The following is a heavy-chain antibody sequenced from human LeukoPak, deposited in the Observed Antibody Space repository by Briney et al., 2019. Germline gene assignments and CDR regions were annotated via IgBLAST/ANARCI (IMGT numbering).Heavy chain of an antibody. D-gene: IGHD2-2*01. J-gene: IGHJ5*02. Sequence: ASVKVSCKASGYTFTGYYMHWVRQDLGQGLEWMGWINPNRGDTNYAQKFQGRVTMTRDMSISTAYMELNRLTYDDTAVYYCARALGSSSWYGVYDAWRQGALVTVSS. CDR3: ARALGSSSWYGVYDA. CDR2: INPNRGDT. CDR1: GYTFTGYY. V-gene: IGHV1-2*02.